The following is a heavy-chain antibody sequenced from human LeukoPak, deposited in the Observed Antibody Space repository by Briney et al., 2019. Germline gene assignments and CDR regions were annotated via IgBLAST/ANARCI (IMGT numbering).Heavy chain of an antibody. V-gene: IGHV4-59*12. D-gene: IGHD2-15*01. Sequence: PSETLSLTCTVSGGSLSSYYWSWIRQPPGKGLEWIGYIYYSGSTNYNPSLKSRVTISVDTSKNQFSLKLSSVTAADTAVYYCAREVAWFDPWGQGTLVTVSS. CDR3: AREVAWFDP. CDR1: GGSLSSYY. CDR2: IYYSGST. J-gene: IGHJ5*02.